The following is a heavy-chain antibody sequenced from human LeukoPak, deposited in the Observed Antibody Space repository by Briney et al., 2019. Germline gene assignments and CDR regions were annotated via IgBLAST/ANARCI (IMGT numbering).Heavy chain of an antibody. V-gene: IGHV1-69*04. CDR3: ARGESYGVRFDP. CDR1: GGTFSCYA. J-gene: IGHJ5*02. Sequence: GASVKVSCKASGGTFSCYAISWVQQAHGQGLEWVGRIIPILGIANYAQKFQGRVTITADKSTSTAYMELSSLRSEDTAVYYCARGESYGVRFDPWGQGTLVTVSS. CDR2: IIPILGIA. D-gene: IGHD4-17*01.